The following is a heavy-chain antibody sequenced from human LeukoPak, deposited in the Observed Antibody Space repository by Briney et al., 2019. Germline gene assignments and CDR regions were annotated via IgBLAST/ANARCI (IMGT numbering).Heavy chain of an antibody. CDR3: AREYSSGWYRYFDY. J-gene: IGHJ4*02. Sequence: GGSLRLSCAASGFTFSSYWMHWVRHAPGKGLVWVSRINSDGSSTSYADSVKGRFTISRDNAKNTLYLQMNSLRAEDTAVYYCAREYSSGWYRYFDYWGQGTLVTVSS. CDR1: GFTFSSYW. D-gene: IGHD6-19*01. CDR2: INSDGSST. V-gene: IGHV3-74*01.